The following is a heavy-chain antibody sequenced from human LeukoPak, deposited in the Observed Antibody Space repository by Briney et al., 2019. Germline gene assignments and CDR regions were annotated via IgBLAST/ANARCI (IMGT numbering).Heavy chain of an antibody. CDR2: ISGGGGST. D-gene: IGHD2-2*02. J-gene: IGHJ4*02. CDR3: AKLTGGYCSSTSCYTFDY. V-gene: IGHV3-23*01. CDR1: GFTFSSYA. Sequence: QPGGSLRLSCAASGFTFSSYAMSWVRQAPGKGLEWVSAISGGGGSTYYADSVKGRFTISRDNSKNTLYLQMNSLRAEDTAVYYCAKLTGGYCSSTSCYTFDYWGQGTLVTVSS.